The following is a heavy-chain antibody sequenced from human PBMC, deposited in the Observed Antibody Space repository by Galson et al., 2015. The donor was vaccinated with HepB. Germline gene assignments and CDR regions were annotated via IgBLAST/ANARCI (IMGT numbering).Heavy chain of an antibody. J-gene: IGHJ4*02. D-gene: IGHD5-18*01. CDR3: ARNSLDTALIFSAH. V-gene: IGHV1-18*01. CDR1: GYIFTSSA. CDR2: VSAFSGNS. Sequence: QSGAEVKKPGASVMVSCKASGYIFTSSAITWVRQAPGQGLEWMGWVSAFSGNSNYAQKFQGRVTMTTDTSTNTAYMELRSLASDDTAVYYCARNSLDTALIFSAHWGQGTLVTVSS.